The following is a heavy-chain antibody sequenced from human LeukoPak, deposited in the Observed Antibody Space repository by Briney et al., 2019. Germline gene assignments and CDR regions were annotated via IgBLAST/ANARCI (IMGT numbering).Heavy chain of an antibody. CDR1: GFTFRSYA. CDR3: AKSKDGNIAASFDP. V-gene: IGHV3-23*01. Sequence: QSGGSLRLSCAASGFTFRSYAMSWVRQAPGKGLEWVTTISGSGGYTLYADSVKGRFTISRDNSKNTLYLQMNSLRAEDTAVYYRAKSKDGNIAASFDPWGQGTLVTVSS. D-gene: IGHD6-13*01. J-gene: IGHJ5*02. CDR2: ISGSGGYT.